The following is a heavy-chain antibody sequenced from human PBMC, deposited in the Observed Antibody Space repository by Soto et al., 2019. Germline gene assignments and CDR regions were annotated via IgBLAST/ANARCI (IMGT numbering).Heavy chain of an antibody. J-gene: IGHJ6*02. CDR3: ATGRIAAAYRTHSGMDV. CDR1: GFTFSSYA. D-gene: IGHD6-13*01. Sequence: QVQLVESGGGVVQPGRSLRLSCAASGFTFSSYAMHWVRQAPGKGLEWVAVISYDGSNKYYADSVKGRFTISRDNSKNTLYLQMNSLRAEDTAVYYCATGRIAAAYRTHSGMDVWGQGTTVTVSS. CDR2: ISYDGSNK. V-gene: IGHV3-30-3*01.